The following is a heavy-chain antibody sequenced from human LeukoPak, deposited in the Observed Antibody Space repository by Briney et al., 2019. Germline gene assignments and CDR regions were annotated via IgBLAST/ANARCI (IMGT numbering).Heavy chain of an antibody. CDR2: INPSGGST. Sequence: GASVKVSCKTSGYTFTGYYMHWVRQAPGQGLEWMGIINPSGGSTSYAQKFQGRVTMTRDTSTSTVYMELSSLRSEDTAVYYCARDQGIAVAGTSPGNWFDPWGQGTLVTVSS. D-gene: IGHD6-19*01. V-gene: IGHV1-46*01. CDR1: GYTFTGYY. J-gene: IGHJ5*02. CDR3: ARDQGIAVAGTSPGNWFDP.